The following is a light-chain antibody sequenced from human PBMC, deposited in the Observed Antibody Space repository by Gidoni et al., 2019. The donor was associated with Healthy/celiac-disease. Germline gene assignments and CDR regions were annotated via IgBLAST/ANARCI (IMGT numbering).Light chain of an antibody. CDR3: QQSYSTPPYT. Sequence: DIQMTPSPSSLSASVGDRVTITCRASQSISSYLNWYQQKPGKAPTLLIYAASSLQSGVPSRFSGSGSGTDFTLTISSLQPEDFATYYCQQSYSTPPYTFGQGTKLEIK. V-gene: IGKV1-39*01. CDR1: QSISSY. CDR2: AAS. J-gene: IGKJ2*01.